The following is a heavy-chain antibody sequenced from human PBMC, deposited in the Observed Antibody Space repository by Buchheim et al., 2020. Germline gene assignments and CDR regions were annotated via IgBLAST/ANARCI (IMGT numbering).Heavy chain of an antibody. V-gene: IGHV3-30-3*01. J-gene: IGHJ4*02. CDR1: GFTFSSYA. Sequence: QVQLVESGGGVVQPGRSLRLSCAASGFTFSSYAMHWVRQAPGKGLEWVAVISSDESNKYYADSVKGRLTIARDNSKNTPYMQVDSLRTEDTAIYYCVRKSHNGIAAAGDYFEYWGQGTL. CDR2: ISSDESNK. CDR3: VRKSHNGIAAAGDYFEY. D-gene: IGHD6-13*01.